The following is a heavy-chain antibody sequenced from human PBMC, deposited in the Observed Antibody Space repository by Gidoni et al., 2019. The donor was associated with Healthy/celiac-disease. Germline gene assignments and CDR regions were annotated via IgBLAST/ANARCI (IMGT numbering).Heavy chain of an antibody. D-gene: IGHD2-21*02. CDR2: IWYDGSNK. J-gene: IGHJ6*03. V-gene: IGHV3-33*01. CDR1: GFTFSSHG. CDR3: ARSAYCGGDCYPYYYDYMDV. Sequence: QVQLVASGGGVGPPGRSLSISCEASGFTFSSHGMHSVRQAPGKGREWVAVIWYDGSNKYYADSVKGRFTISRDNSKNTLYLQMNSLRAEDTAVYYCARSAYCGGDCYPYYYDYMDVWGKGTTVTVSS.